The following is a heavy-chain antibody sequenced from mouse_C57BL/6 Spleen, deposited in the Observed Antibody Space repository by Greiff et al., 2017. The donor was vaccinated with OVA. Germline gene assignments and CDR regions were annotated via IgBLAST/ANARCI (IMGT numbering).Heavy chain of an antibody. J-gene: IGHJ3*01. CDR1: GFTFSSYA. CDR2: ISDGGSYT. Sequence: EVHLVESGGGLVKPGGSLKLSCAASGFTFSSYAMSWVRQTPEKRLEWVATISDGGSYTYYPDNVKGRFTIARDNAKNNLYLQMSHLKSEDTAMYYCARDNSFAYWGQGTLVTVSA. V-gene: IGHV5-4*01. CDR3: ARDNSFAY.